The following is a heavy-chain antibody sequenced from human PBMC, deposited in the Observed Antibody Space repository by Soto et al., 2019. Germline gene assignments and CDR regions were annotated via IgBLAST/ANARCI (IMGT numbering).Heavy chain of an antibody. J-gene: IGHJ6*02. CDR3: ARDIMTTSSSWYFYYYGMDV. Sequence: EVQLLESGGGLVQLGGSLRLSCAASGFNFSSYAMNWVRQAPGKGLEWVSAISGSGGSTHYADSVKGRFTISRDNAKNSLYLQMNSLRAEDTAVYYCARDIMTTSSSWYFYYYGMDVWGQGTTVTVSS. V-gene: IGHV3-23*01. CDR2: ISGSGGST. D-gene: IGHD6-13*01. CDR1: GFNFSSYA.